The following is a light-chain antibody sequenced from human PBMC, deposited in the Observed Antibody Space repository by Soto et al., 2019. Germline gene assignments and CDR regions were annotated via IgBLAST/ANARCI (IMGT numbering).Light chain of an antibody. V-gene: IGLV4-69*01. CDR1: SGHSSYA. J-gene: IGLJ2*01. Sequence: QPVLTQSPSASASLGASVKFTCTLSSGHSSYAIAWHQQQPEKGPRYLMKLNSDGSHTKGDGIPDRFSGSSSGAERYLTISSLQSDDEADYYCQTWGTGPVVFGGGTKLTVL. CDR3: QTWGTGPVV. CDR2: LNSDGSH.